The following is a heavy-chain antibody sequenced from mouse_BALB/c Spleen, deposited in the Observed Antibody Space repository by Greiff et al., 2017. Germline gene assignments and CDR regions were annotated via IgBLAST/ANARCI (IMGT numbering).Heavy chain of an antibody. D-gene: IGHD1-1*01. CDR2: IDPANGNT. CDR1: GFNIKDTY. Sequence: EVQLQQSGAELVKPGASVKLSCTASGFNIKDTYMHWVKQRPEQGLEWIGRIDPANGNTKYDPKFQGKATITADTSSNTAYLQLSSLTSEDTAVYYCARRDGSSYFDYWGQGTTLTVSS. V-gene: IGHV14-3*02. J-gene: IGHJ2*01. CDR3: ARRDGSSYFDY.